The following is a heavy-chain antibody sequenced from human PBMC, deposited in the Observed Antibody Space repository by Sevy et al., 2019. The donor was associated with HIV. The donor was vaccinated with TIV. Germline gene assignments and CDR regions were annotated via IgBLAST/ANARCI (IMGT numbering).Heavy chain of an antibody. CDR2: INPSGGST. CDR3: ARTPTYYYDSSGHDAFDI. Sequence: ASVKVSCKASGYTFTSYYMHWVRQAPGQGLEWMGIINPSGGSTSYAQKFQGRVTMTRDTSTSTVYMELSSLRSEDTAVYYCARTPTYYYDSSGHDAFDIWGQGTMVTVS. CDR1: GYTFTSYY. D-gene: IGHD3-22*01. J-gene: IGHJ3*02. V-gene: IGHV1-46*01.